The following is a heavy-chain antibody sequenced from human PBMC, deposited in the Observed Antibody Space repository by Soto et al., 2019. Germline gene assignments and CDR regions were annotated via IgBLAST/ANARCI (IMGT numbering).Heavy chain of an antibody. J-gene: IGHJ6*02. CDR2: IVVGSGNT. CDR1: GFTFTSSA. CDR3: AAVGYCTNGVCYGNYYYGMDV. D-gene: IGHD2-8*01. V-gene: IGHV1-58*01. Sequence: SVKVSCKASGFTFTSSAVQWVRQARGQRLEWIGWIVVGSGNTNYAQKFQERVTITRDMSTSTAYMELSSLRSEDTAVYYCAAVGYCTNGVCYGNYYYGMDVWGQ.